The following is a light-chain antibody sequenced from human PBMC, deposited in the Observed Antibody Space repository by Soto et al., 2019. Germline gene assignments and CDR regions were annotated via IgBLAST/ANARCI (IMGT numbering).Light chain of an antibody. CDR1: QDSSNY. CDR2: DAS. V-gene: IGKV1-33*01. Sequence: DIPMTQSPSSLSASIGDRVTITCQASQDSSNYLNWYQQKPGKAPKLLIYDASNLESGVPSRFSGSGSGTDFTFTISSLQPEDVGTYYCQQYDSVPLFGQGTRLEI. J-gene: IGKJ2*01. CDR3: QQYDSVPL.